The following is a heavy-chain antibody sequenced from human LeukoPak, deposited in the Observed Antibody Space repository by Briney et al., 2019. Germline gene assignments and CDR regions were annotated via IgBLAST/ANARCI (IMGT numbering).Heavy chain of an antibody. J-gene: IGHJ4*02. CDR3: AKDYSGYDLFDY. CDR1: EFTFSSYG. D-gene: IGHD5-12*01. V-gene: IGHV3-33*06. Sequence: GGSLRLSCAASEFTFSSYGMHWVRQAPGKGLEWVAVIWYDGSNKYYADSVKGRFTISRDNSKNTLYLQMNSLRAEDTAAYYRAKDYSGYDLFDYWGQGTLVTVSS. CDR2: IWYDGSNK.